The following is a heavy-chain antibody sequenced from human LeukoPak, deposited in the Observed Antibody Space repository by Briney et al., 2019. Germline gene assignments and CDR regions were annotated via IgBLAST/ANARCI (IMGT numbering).Heavy chain of an antibody. Sequence: GGSLRLSCAASGSTFSSYAMSWVRQAPGKGLEWVSGTSGSGGNTYYADSVKGRFTISRDNSKNTLYLQMSSLRAEDTAVYYCARDSLLRGWYFAASYYVDVWGKGTTVTVSS. CDR3: ARDSLLRGWYFAASYYVDV. J-gene: IGHJ6*03. V-gene: IGHV3-23*01. CDR1: GSTFSSYA. CDR2: TSGSGGNT. D-gene: IGHD6-19*01.